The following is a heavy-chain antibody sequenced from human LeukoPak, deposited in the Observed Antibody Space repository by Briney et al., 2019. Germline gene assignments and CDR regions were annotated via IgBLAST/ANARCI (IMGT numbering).Heavy chain of an antibody. CDR2: INTNTGNP. V-gene: IGHV7-4-1*02. D-gene: IGHD3-10*01. CDR1: GYTFTSYA. Sequence: ASVKVSCKASGYTFTSYAMNWVRQAPGQGLEWMGWINTNTGNPTYAQGFTGRFVFSLDTSVSTAYLQISSLKAEETAVYYCARGRMVRGPLAFDYWGQGTLVTVSS. J-gene: IGHJ4*02. CDR3: ARGRMVRGPLAFDY.